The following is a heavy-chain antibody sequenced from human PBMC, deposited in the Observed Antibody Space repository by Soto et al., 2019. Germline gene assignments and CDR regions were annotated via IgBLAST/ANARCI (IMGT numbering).Heavy chain of an antibody. J-gene: IGHJ3*02. CDR2: IYHSGST. CDR3: GRGALGGACDI. CDR1: GGSISSGGYS. D-gene: IGHD1-26*01. Sequence: QLQLQESGSGLVKPSQTLSLTCAVSGGSISSGGYSWSWIRQPPGKGLEWIGYIYHSGSTYYNPFLKSRVTISVDRSKNQFSVKMSSVTAPDTAVYYFGRGALGGACDIWGQGTMVTVSS. V-gene: IGHV4-30-2*01.